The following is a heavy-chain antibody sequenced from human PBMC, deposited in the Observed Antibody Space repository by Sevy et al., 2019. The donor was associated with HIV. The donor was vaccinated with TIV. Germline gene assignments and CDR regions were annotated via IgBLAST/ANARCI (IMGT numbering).Heavy chain of an antibody. D-gene: IGHD1-26*01. CDR3: AREIVGGPFDI. CDR1: GFTFSIYT. J-gene: IGHJ3*02. CDR2: IVGSSRTI. V-gene: IGHV3-48*01. Sequence: GGSLRPSCAASGFTFSIYTMSWVRQAPGKGLECVSYIVGSSRTIYYADSVKGRFTISRDNAKNSLYLQMNSLRAEDTAVYYCAREIVGGPFDIWGQGTMVTVSS.